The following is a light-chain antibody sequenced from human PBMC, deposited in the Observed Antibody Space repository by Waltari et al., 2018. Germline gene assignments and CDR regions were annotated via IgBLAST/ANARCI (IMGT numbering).Light chain of an antibody. Sequence: EIVLTQSPGTLSLSPGERATLSCRASQSVTSSYLAWYQQKPGQAPRLVIHGESRRATGIPDRFSGSGSGTDFTLTISRLEPEDFAVYFCQQYGSSPGAFGQGTKVEIK. J-gene: IGKJ1*01. CDR2: GES. CDR1: QSVTSSY. CDR3: QQYGSSPGA. V-gene: IGKV3-20*01.